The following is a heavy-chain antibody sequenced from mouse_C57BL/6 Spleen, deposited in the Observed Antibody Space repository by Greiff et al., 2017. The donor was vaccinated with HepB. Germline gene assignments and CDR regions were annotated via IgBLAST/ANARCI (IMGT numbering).Heavy chain of an antibody. CDR1: GFTFTDYY. D-gene: IGHD1-1*01. J-gene: IGHJ2*01. Sequence: EVKLMESGGGLVQPGGSLSLSCAASGFTFTDYYMSWVRQPPGKALEWLGFIRNKANGYTTEYSASVKGRFTISRDNSQSILYLQMNALRAEDSATYYCARSFNYYGSSYYFDYWGQGTTLTVSS. CDR3: ARSFNYYGSSYYFDY. CDR2: IRNKANGYTT. V-gene: IGHV7-3*01.